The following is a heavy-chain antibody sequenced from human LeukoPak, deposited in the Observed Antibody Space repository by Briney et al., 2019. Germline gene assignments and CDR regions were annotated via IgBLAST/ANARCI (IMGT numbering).Heavy chain of an antibody. CDR1: GFTFSSYA. J-gene: IGHJ4*02. D-gene: IGHD3-22*01. V-gene: IGHV3-23*01. Sequence: GGSLRLSCAASGFTFSSYAMSWVRQAPGKGLEWVSDISGSGSSTYYADSVKGRFTISRDNSKNTLYLQMNSLRAEDTAVYYCAKDQVSDYYDSSGRSDYWGQGTLVTVSS. CDR3: AKDQVSDYYDSSGRSDY. CDR2: ISGSGSST.